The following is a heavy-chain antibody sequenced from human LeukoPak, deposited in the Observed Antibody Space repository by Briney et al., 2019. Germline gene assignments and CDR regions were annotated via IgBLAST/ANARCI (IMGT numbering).Heavy chain of an antibody. V-gene: IGHV3-21*01. J-gene: IGHJ4*02. CDR1: GFTFSSYS. CDR2: ISSSSSYI. Sequence: GGSLRLSCAASGFTFSSYSMNWVRQAPGKGLEWVSSISSSSSYIYYADSVKGRFTISRDNAKNSLYLQMNSLRAEDTAVYYCASGYDSSGYYGSFNDYWGQGTVVTVSS. D-gene: IGHD3-22*01. CDR3: ASGYDSSGYYGSFNDY.